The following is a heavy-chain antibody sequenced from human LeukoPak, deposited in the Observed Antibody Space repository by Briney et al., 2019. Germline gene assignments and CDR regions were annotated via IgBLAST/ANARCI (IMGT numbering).Heavy chain of an antibody. Sequence: GGSLRLSCVASGFTFSSYWVHWVRQAPGEGLVWVSQISPDATISKYADSVKGRFTISRDNSDNTLYLQMNSLRAEDTAVYYCTRGCSITRCPADYWGQGTLVAVSS. V-gene: IGHV3-74*01. D-gene: IGHD2-2*01. CDR3: TRGCSITRCPADY. J-gene: IGHJ4*02. CDR2: ISPDATIS. CDR1: GFTFSSYW.